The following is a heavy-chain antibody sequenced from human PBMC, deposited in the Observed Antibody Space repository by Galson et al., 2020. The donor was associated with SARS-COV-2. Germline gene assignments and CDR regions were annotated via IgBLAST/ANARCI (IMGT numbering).Heavy chain of an antibody. CDR1: GFSLSTSGVG. CDR3: AHRRLGDPMQNSYNWFDP. J-gene: IGHJ5*02. D-gene: IGHD4-17*01. Sequence: SGPTLVKPTQTLTLTCTFSGFSLSTSGVGVGWIRQPPGKALEWLALIYWDDDKRYSPSLKSRLTITKDTSKNQVVLTMTNMDPVDTATYYCAHRRLGDPMQNSYNWFDPWGQGTLVTVSS. V-gene: IGHV2-5*02. CDR2: IYWDDDK.